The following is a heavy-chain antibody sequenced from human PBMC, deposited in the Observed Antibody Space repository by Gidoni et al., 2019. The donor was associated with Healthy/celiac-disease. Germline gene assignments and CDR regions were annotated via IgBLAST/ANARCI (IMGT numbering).Heavy chain of an antibody. CDR2: IYSGGST. CDR1: GFTVSSNY. Sequence: EVQLVESGGGLVQPGGSLRLSCAASGFTVSSNYMSWVRQAPGTGLEWVSVIYSGGSTYYADSVKGRFTISRDNSKNTLYLQMNSLRAEDTAVYYCARDRRYSNYGSVNYYYYMDVWGKGTTVTVSS. V-gene: IGHV3-66*02. J-gene: IGHJ6*03. D-gene: IGHD4-4*01. CDR3: ARDRRYSNYGSVNYYYYMDV.